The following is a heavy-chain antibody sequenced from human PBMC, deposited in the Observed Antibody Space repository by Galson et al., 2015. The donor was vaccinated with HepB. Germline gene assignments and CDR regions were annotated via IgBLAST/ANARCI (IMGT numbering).Heavy chain of an antibody. CDR2: ISGSGDAT. Sequence: FLGLSGAASGFTFSSHTLTWVGQAPGKGLEWVSSISGSGDATYYADSVKGQLTISRDNSKNALYLQMNSLRAEDTAVYYCALAREPDGIEYFQDSGQGTLVIVSS. V-gene: IGHV3-23*01. CDR3: ALAREPDGIEYFQD. CDR1: GFTFSSHT. D-gene: IGHD2-2*02. J-gene: IGHJ1*01.